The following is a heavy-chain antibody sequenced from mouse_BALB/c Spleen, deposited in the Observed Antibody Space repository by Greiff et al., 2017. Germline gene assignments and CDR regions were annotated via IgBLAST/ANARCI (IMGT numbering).Heavy chain of an antibody. Sequence: VQLQQSGPELVKPGASVKISCKASGYSFTGYFMNWVMQSHGKSLEWIGRINPYNGDTFYNQKFKGKATLTVDKSSSTAHMELRSLASEDSAVYYCAREHYYGTYYFDYWGQGTTLTVSS. CDR1: GYSFTGYF. J-gene: IGHJ2*01. D-gene: IGHD1-2*01. V-gene: IGHV1-20*02. CDR2: INPYNGDT. CDR3: AREHYYGTYYFDY.